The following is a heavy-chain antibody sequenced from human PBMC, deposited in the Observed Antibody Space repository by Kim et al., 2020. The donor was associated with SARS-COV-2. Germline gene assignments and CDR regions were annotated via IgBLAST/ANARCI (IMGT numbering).Heavy chain of an antibody. J-gene: IGHJ5*02. CDR1: GGSVSSNSAA. V-gene: IGHV6-1*01. CDR2: TYYRSKWYN. CDR3: ARWDSGAKWFDP. Sequence: SQTLSLTCVISGGSVSSNSAAWNWIRQSPSRGLEWLGRTYYRSKWYNDYAVSVKSRITINPDTSKNQFSLHLNSVIPEDTAVYYCARWDSGAKWFDPWGQGTLVTVSS. D-gene: IGHD1-26*01.